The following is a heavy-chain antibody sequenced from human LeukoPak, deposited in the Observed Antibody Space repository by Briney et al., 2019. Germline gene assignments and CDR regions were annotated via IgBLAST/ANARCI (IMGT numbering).Heavy chain of an antibody. CDR2: ISSSSSYI. V-gene: IGHV3-21*01. D-gene: IGHD2-2*01. CDR3: GRDGGGYSSSTSCYGGGGAFDI. CDR1: GFTFSSYS. J-gene: IGHJ3*02. Sequence: GGSLRLSCAASGFTFSSYSMNWVRQAPGKGQEWVSSISSSSSYIYYADSVKGRFTISRDNAKNSLFLQMNSLRAEDTAVYYYGRDGGGYSSSTSCYGGGGAFDIWGQGAMVTVSS.